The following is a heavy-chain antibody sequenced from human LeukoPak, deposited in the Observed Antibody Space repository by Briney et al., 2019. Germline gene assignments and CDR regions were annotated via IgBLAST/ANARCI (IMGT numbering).Heavy chain of an antibody. CDR3: AKDLNYGGNSPFDY. Sequence: GGSLRLSCAASGFTFSGYAMSWVRQAPGKGLEWVSGVSGSGGSTCYADSLKGRFTISRDNSKNTLYLQMNSLRAEDTAVYYCAKDLNYGGNSPFDYWGQGTLVTVSS. J-gene: IGHJ4*02. CDR2: VSGSGGST. CDR1: GFTFSGYA. D-gene: IGHD4-23*01. V-gene: IGHV3-23*01.